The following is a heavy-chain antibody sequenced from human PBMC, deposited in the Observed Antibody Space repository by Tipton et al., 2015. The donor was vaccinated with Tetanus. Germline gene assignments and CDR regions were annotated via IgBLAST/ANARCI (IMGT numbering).Heavy chain of an antibody. CDR2: ITPFNNNT. D-gene: IGHD5-18*01. J-gene: IGHJ3*02. CDR3: ATREDTVLVIAESDAPDI. Sequence: QLVQSGAEVKKPGESLKISCKASGYTLTYRYLHWVRQAPGQALEWMGWITPFNNNTNYAQKFQDRVSFSSDRSMSTAYMEVSSLRSADTAMYYCATREDTVLVIAESDAPDIWGQGTMVTVSP. CDR1: GYTLTYRY. V-gene: IGHV1-45*02.